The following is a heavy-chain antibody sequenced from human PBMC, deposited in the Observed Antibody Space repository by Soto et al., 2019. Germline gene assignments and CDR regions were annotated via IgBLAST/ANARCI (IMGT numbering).Heavy chain of an antibody. D-gene: IGHD4-17*01. CDR1: GFTFSRHV. Sequence: QVQLVESGGGVVQPGTSLRLSCAASGFTFSRHVMYWVRQGPGKGLEWVATLSFEGTNDYYADAVKGRFTISRDNSKNTLYLQMNSLRPEDTAVYYCSRERGGDYINDAWGQGTLVTVSS. CDR3: SRERGGDYINDA. J-gene: IGHJ5*02. V-gene: IGHV3-30-3*01. CDR2: LSFEGTND.